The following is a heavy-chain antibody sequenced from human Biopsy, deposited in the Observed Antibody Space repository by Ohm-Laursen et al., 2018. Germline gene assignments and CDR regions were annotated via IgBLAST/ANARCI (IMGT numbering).Heavy chain of an antibody. D-gene: IGHD2-2*02. J-gene: IGHJ4*02. CDR2: ISGSGGST. CDR3: AKGGYCTTTSCYMDVDY. Sequence: SLRLSCAASGFTFASHAMRWARQAPGKGLEWVSTISGSGGSTYYADSVKGRFTISRDASKNTLYLLMNSLRAEDTAMYYCAKGGYCTTTSCYMDVDYWGQGTLVTVSS. V-gene: IGHV3-23*01. CDR1: GFTFASHA.